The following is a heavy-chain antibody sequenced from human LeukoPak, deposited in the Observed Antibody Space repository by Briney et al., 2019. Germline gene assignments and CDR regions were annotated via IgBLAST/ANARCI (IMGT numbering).Heavy chain of an antibody. D-gene: IGHD4-23*01. CDR1: GGSISSYY. CDR2: IYYSGST. V-gene: IGHV4-59*01. CDR3: ARLVNSVLYYYGMDV. Sequence: SETLSLTCTVSGGSISSYYWSWIRQPPGKGLEWIGYIYYSGSTNYNPSLKSRVTISVDTSKNQFSLKLSSVTAADTAVYYCARLVNSVLYYYGMDVWGQGTTVTVSS. J-gene: IGHJ6*02.